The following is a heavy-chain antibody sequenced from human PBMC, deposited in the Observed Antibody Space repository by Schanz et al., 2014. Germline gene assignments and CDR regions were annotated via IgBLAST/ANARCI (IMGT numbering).Heavy chain of an antibody. CDR2: ITYNGGTI. CDR3: ARDRRNADLDY. V-gene: IGHV3-48*01. Sequence: EMQLLESGGGLAQPGGSLRLSCAASTSIFNHAWMSWVRQAPGKGLEWISYITYNGGTIYYADSVKGRFTISRDNAKNSLYLEMNSLRAEDTALYYCARDRRNADLDYWGQGTLVTVSS. CDR1: TSIFNHAW. J-gene: IGHJ4*02. D-gene: IGHD1-1*01.